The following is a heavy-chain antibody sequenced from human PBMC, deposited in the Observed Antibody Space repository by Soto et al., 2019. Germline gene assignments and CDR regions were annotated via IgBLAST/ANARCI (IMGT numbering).Heavy chain of an antibody. J-gene: IGHJ4*02. Sequence: XXSLRLSCAASGFTFSSYAMSWVLQAPGKGLEWVSAISGSGSTIYYADSVKGRFTISRDNAKNPLYLQMNSMRAEDTAVYYCARDYSSYGPFDYWGQGTLVTVSS. V-gene: IGHV3-23*01. CDR3: ARDYSSYGPFDY. CDR2: ISGSGSTI. D-gene: IGHD5-18*01. CDR1: GFTFSSYA.